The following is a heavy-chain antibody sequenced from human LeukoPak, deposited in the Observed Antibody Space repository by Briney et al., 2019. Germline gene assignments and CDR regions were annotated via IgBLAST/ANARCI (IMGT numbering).Heavy chain of an antibody. J-gene: IGHJ3*02. CDR1: GGSLSGYY. D-gene: IGHD4-23*01. CDR2: IYYSGST. CDR3: ARGGTAVIAPYAFDI. Sequence: SETLSLTCAVYGGSLSGYYWSRIRQPPGKGLEWIGYIYYSGSTNCNPSVKSRVAMSVDTSKKQFSLKLSSLTAADTAVYYCARGGTAVIAPYAFDIWGQGTMVTVSS. V-gene: IGHV4-59*01.